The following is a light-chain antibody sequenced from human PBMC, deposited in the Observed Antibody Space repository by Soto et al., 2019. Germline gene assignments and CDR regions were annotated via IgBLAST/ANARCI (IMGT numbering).Light chain of an antibody. CDR2: GAS. CDR3: QQYGSSGT. J-gene: IGKJ1*01. V-gene: IGKV3-20*01. Sequence: EIVMTQSPSTMSESPGERATLSCRASQSVRSNLAWYQQKPGKAPRLLIYGASNRATGIPDRFSGSGSGTDFTLTISRLEPEDFAVYYCQQYGSSGTFGQGTKVDIK. CDR1: QSVRSN.